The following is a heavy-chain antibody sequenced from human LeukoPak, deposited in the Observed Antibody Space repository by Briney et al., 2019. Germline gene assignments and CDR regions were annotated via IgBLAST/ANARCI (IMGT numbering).Heavy chain of an antibody. CDR1: GYTFTSYG. Sequence: ASVKVSCKASGYTFTSYGISWVRQAPGQGLEWMGWISAYNGNTNYAQKLQGRVTMTTDTSTSTAYMELRSLRSDDTAVYYCARDMSESYYDFWSGHIPGYWGQGTLVTVSS. V-gene: IGHV1-18*01. CDR2: ISAYNGNT. J-gene: IGHJ4*02. CDR3: ARDMSESYYDFWSGHIPGY. D-gene: IGHD3-3*01.